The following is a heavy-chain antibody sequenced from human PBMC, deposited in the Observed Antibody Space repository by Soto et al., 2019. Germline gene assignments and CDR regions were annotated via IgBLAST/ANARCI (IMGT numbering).Heavy chain of an antibody. CDR1: GGSFSGYY. CDR2: INHSGST. D-gene: IGHD3-3*01. V-gene: IGHV4-34*01. CDR3: ASGGRYYDFWSGYPVPGIYYYYMDV. Sequence: SETLSLTCAVYGGSFSGYYWSWIRQPPGKGLEWIGEINHSGSTNYNPSLKSRVTISVDTSKNQFSLKLSSVTAADTAVYYCASGGRYYDFWSGYPVPGIYYYYMDVWGKGTTVTVSS. J-gene: IGHJ6*03.